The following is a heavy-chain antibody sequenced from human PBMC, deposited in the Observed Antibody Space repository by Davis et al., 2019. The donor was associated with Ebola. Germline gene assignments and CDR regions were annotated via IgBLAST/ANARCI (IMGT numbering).Heavy chain of an antibody. D-gene: IGHD5-12*01. J-gene: IGHJ3*02. CDR1: GGTFSSYT. Sequence: SVKVSCKASGGTFSSYTIDWVRQAPGQGLEWMGGIIPMFGTANYAQRFQGRVTVTRDTSTTTVYMDLSSLRSGDTALYYCTTPGGQDSGYDVFDIWGQGTMVTVSS. CDR2: IIPMFGTA. CDR3: TTPGGQDSGYDVFDI. V-gene: IGHV1-69*05.